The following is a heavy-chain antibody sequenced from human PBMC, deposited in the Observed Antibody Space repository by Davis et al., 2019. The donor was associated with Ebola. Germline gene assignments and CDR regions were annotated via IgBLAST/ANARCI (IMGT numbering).Heavy chain of an antibody. V-gene: IGHV4-39*01. CDR1: GGSIGTSSYY. J-gene: IGHJ3*02. D-gene: IGHD1-26*01. CDR2: FSYGDNTH. CDR3: ARPWYSGTYYDAYDI. Sequence: MPSETLSLTCTVSGGSIGTSSYYWGWIRQPPGKGLEWVGSFSYGDNTHYYNPSLRSRVTISVDTSRNQFSLKLSSATAADTAVYYCARPWYSGTYYDAYDIWGQGTMVAVSS.